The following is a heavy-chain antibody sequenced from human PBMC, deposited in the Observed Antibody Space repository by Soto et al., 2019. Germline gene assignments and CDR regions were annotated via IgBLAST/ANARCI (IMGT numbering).Heavy chain of an antibody. J-gene: IGHJ6*02. CDR3: ARGEDEGYGYAPFFDRYGMDV. CDR1: GGSFSGYY. D-gene: IGHD5-18*01. Sequence: SETLSLTCAVYGGSFSGYYWSWIRQPPGKGLEWIGEINHSGSTNYNPSLKSRVTISVDTSKNQFSLKLSSVTAADTAVYYCARGEDEGYGYAPFFDRYGMDVWGQGTTVTSP. CDR2: INHSGST. V-gene: IGHV4-34*01.